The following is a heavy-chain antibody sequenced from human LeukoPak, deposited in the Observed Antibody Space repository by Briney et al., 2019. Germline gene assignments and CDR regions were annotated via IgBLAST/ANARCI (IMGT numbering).Heavy chain of an antibody. Sequence: GGSLRLSCAASGFTFSTYLMNWVRQAPGKGLEWVSSISSSSDYIYYVDSVKGRFTISRDNAKNSLFLQMNSLRAEDTAVYFCARGNIKFDYWGRGTLVTVSS. J-gene: IGHJ4*02. CDR1: GFTFSTYL. CDR3: ARGNIKFDY. CDR2: ISSSSDYI. V-gene: IGHV3-21*01.